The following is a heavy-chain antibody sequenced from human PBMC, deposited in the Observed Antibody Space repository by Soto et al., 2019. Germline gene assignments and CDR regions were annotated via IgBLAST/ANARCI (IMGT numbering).Heavy chain of an antibody. CDR1: GFTFCSYG. CDR2: MSYDGSDK. D-gene: IGHD3-9*01. V-gene: IGHV3-30*03. CDR3: ARGITDVLTGYVH. Sequence: QVQLVESGGGVVQPGRSLRLSCAASGFTFCSYGMHWVRQAPGKGLEWVAVMSYDGSDKYYADSVKGRFTISRDNSKNTLYLQMNSLRPEDTAVYYCARGITDVLTGYVHWGQGTLVTVSS. J-gene: IGHJ4*02.